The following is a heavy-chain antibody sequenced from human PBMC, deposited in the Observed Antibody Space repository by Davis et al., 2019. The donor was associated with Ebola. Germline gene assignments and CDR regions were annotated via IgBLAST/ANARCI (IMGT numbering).Heavy chain of an antibody. Sequence: GESLKISCAASGFTFSDYYMSWIRQAPGKGLEWVSYISSSGSTIYYADSVKGRFTISRDNSKTSLYLQMNSLTSEDTAVYYCGKADCGGDCRVVDFWGQGTLVTVSA. CDR3: GKADCGGDCRVVDF. CDR2: ISSSGSTI. V-gene: IGHV3-11*01. CDR1: GFTFSDYY. D-gene: IGHD2-21*02. J-gene: IGHJ4*02.